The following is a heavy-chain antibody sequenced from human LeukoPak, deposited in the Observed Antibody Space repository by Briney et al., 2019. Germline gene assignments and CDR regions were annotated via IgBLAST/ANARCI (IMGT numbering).Heavy chain of an antibody. V-gene: IGHV4-59*08. CDR1: GGSTSSDY. CDR3: ARLKLGAYFDL. D-gene: IGHD3-16*01. J-gene: IGHJ2*01. CDR2: VYNSGDT. Sequence: SETLSLTSTVSGGSTSSDYWSWIRQPPGKGLEWVGYVYNSGDTGKNPSLKSRVTILLDTSKNQCSLKLASVSAADTAVYYCARLKLGAYFDLWGRGTLVTVS.